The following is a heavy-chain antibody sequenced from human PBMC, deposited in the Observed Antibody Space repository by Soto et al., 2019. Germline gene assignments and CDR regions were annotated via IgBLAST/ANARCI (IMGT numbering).Heavy chain of an antibody. CDR2: IYSGGST. CDR1: GFTVSSNY. V-gene: IGHV3-66*01. Sequence: EVQLVESGGGLVQPGGSLRLSCAASGFTVSSNYMSWVRQAPGKGLEWVSVIYSGGSTYYADSVKGRFTISRDNSKNTLYLQMKSLRAEDTAVYYCAREDTALGLDYWGQGTLVTVSS. D-gene: IGHD5-18*01. J-gene: IGHJ4*02. CDR3: AREDTALGLDY.